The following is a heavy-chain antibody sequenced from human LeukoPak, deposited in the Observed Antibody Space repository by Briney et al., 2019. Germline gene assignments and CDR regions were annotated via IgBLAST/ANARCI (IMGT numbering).Heavy chain of an antibody. D-gene: IGHD3-22*01. CDR3: ARGMDSSGYYALDY. CDR2: IYTSGST. CDR1: GGSISSYY. J-gene: IGHJ4*02. V-gene: IGHV4-4*07. Sequence: KPSETLSLTCTVSGGSISSYYWSWIRQPAGKGLEWIGRIYTSGSTNYNPSLKSRVTMSVDTSKNQFSLKLSSVTAADTAVYYCARGMDSSGYYALDYWGQGTLVTVSS.